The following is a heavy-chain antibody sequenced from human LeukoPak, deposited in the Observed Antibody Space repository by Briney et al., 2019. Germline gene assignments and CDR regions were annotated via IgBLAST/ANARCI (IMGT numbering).Heavy chain of an antibody. CDR1: GGSISSSNW. Sequence: SETLSLTCAVSGGSISSSNWWSWVRQPPGKGLEWIGEIYHSGGTNYNPSLKSRVTISVDKSKNQFSLKLSSVTAADTAVYYCARDPSGRDGYGGFDPWGQGTLVTVSS. CDR2: IYHSGGT. CDR3: ARDPSGRDGYGGFDP. J-gene: IGHJ5*02. D-gene: IGHD5-24*01. V-gene: IGHV4-4*02.